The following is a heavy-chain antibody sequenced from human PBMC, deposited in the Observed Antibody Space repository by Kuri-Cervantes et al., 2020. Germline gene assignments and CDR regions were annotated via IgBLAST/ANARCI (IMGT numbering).Heavy chain of an antibody. CDR1: GFTFSSYW. V-gene: IGHV3-7*01. J-gene: IGHJ4*02. D-gene: IGHD3-22*01. Sequence: GGSLRLSCAASGFTFSSYWMNWVRQAPGKGLEWVANIRQDGSEKYYVDSVKGRFTISRDNAKNSLYLQMNSLRAEDTAVYYCARDRNYYDSSGPMGYWGQGTLVTVSS. CDR3: ARDRNYYDSSGPMGY. CDR2: IRQDGSEK.